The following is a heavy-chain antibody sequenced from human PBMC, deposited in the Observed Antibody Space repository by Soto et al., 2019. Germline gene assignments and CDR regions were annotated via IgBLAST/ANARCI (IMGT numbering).Heavy chain of an antibody. CDR3: ARELQGLYYFDY. J-gene: IGHJ4*02. V-gene: IGHV1-3*01. CDR2: INAGNGNT. CDR1: EYTFTSYA. Sequence: QVQVVQSRAEVKKPGASVKVSCKASEYTFTSYAMHWVRQAPGQSLEWMGWINAGNGNTKYSQNFQGRVTITRDTSASTAYMELSSLRSEDTAVYYCARELQGLYYFDYWGQGTLVTVSS. D-gene: IGHD4-4*01.